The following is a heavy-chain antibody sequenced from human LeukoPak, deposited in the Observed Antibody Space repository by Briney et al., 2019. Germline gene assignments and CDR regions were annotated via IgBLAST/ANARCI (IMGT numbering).Heavy chain of an antibody. CDR3: ARDARLHYYFDY. J-gene: IGHJ4*02. D-gene: IGHD6-25*01. CDR1: GGSISSYY. CDR2: FYTSGST. V-gene: IGHV4-4*07. Sequence: SGTLSLTCTVSGGSISSYYWSWIRQPAGKGLEWIGRFYTSGSTHYNPSLKSRVTMSIDTSKNQFSLKLSSVTAADTAVYYCARDARLHYYFDYWGQGTLVTVSS.